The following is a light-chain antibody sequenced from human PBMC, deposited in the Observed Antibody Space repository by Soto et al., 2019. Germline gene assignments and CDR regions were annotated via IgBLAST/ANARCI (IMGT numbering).Light chain of an antibody. V-gene: IGKV3-11*01. CDR2: GAS. J-gene: IGKJ4*01. CDR3: QQYIRWPPT. CDR1: QSVSSF. Sequence: EIVLTQSPATLSLSPGERATLSCRASQSVSSFLAWYQQKPGQAPRLLIYGASTRATGIPARFSGSGSGTDFTLSISRLEPEDFAVYFCQQYIRWPPTFGGGTKVDIK.